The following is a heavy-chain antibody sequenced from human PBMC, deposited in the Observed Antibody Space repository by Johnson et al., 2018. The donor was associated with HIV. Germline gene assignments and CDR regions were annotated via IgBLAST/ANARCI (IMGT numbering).Heavy chain of an antibody. CDR3: AKDLHGYQLRDDAFDI. J-gene: IGHJ3*02. D-gene: IGHD2-2*01. CDR2: ISGSGGST. V-gene: IGHV3-23*04. Sequence: VLLVESGGGLVQPGGSLRLSCAASGFTFSSYWMSWVRQAPGKGLEWVSAISGSGGSTYYANSVKGRFTISRDNSKNTLYLQMNSLRAEDTAVYYCAKDLHGYQLRDDAFDIWGQGTMVTVSS. CDR1: GFTFSSYW.